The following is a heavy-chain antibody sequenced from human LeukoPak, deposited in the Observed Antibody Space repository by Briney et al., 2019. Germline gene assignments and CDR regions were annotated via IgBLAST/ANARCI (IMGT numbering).Heavy chain of an antibody. Sequence: SETLSLTCTVSGASMSTHYWSWLRQPPGKGLEWIGYLLDSWRTKDNPSLQSRVTLSADTSKDQFSLRLTSVTAADTAVYYCATIRRGSIYGYFDFWGQGILVTVSS. CDR1: GASMSTHY. J-gene: IGHJ4*02. V-gene: IGHV4-59*11. CDR3: ATIRRGSIYGYFDF. CDR2: LLDSWRT. D-gene: IGHD5-18*01.